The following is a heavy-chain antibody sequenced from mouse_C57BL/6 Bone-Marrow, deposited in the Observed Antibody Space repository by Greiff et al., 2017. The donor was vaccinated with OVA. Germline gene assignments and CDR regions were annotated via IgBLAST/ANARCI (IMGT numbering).Heavy chain of an antibody. D-gene: IGHD2-1*01. CDR2: ISDGGSYT. CDR1: GFTFSSYA. J-gene: IGHJ3*01. Sequence: EVMLVESGGGLVKPGGSLKLSCAASGFTFSSYAMSWVRQTPEKRLEWVATISDGGSYTYYPDNVKGRFTISRDNAKNNLYLQMSHLKSEDTAMYYCARVYGNYEAYWGQGTLVTVSA. CDR3: ARVYGNYEAY. V-gene: IGHV5-4*03.